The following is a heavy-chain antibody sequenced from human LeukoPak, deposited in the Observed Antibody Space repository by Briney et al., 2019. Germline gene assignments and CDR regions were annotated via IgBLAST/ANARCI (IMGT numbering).Heavy chain of an antibody. CDR1: GFTFSCCG. J-gene: IGHJ5*02. CDR3: AKDLPAIPVATFDP. CDR2: ISYDGNDK. D-gene: IGHD5-18*01. V-gene: IGHV3-30*18. Sequence: PGGSLRPSCAASGFTFSCCGMHWVRQAPGKGLEWVAVISYDGNDKYYADSVKGRFTISRDNSKNTLYLQMNSLRTEDTAVYYCAKDLPAIPVATFDPWGQGTLVTVSS.